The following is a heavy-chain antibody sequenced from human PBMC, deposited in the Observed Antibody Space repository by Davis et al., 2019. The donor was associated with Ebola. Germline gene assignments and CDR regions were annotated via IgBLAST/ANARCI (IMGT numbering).Heavy chain of an antibody. D-gene: IGHD2-8*02. Sequence: GESLKISCAASGFTFSSYAMSWVRQAPGKGLEWVSAISGSGGSTYYADSVKGRFTIPRDNSKNTLYLQMNSLRAEDTAVYYCAKDRGYCTGGVCYTQYYFDYWGQGTPVTVSS. CDR1: GFTFSSYA. CDR3: AKDRGYCTGGVCYTQYYFDY. V-gene: IGHV3-23*01. CDR2: ISGSGGST. J-gene: IGHJ4*02.